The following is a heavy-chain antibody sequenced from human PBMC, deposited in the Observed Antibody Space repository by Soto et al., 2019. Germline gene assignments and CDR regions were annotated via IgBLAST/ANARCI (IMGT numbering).Heavy chain of an antibody. Sequence: GGSLRLSCAASGLTFRNYGMHWVRQAPGKGLEWVAIISSDGSNEYYADSVKGRFIISRDNSKNMLYLQLNNPRAEDTAVYYCAKPSVPATVFFDYWGQGTLVTVSS. CDR3: AKPSVPATVFFDY. J-gene: IGHJ4*02. CDR2: ISSDGSNE. CDR1: GLTFRNYG. D-gene: IGHD1-26*01. V-gene: IGHV3-30*18.